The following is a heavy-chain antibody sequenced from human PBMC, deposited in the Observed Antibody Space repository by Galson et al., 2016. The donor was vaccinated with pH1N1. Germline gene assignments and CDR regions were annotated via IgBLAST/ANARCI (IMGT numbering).Heavy chain of an antibody. Sequence: QSGAEVKKPGESLKISCKGSGYRFPSPWIGWVRQMPGKGLEWMGIIYLGGSLIRYRPSFQGQVTISADKSVNIVYLEWGSLKASDTAMYYCARQNDYGDYRGDAFDIWGQGTMVTVSS. D-gene: IGHD4-17*01. CDR1: GYRFPSPW. CDR2: IYLGGSLI. V-gene: IGHV5-51*01. J-gene: IGHJ3*02. CDR3: ARQNDYGDYRGDAFDI.